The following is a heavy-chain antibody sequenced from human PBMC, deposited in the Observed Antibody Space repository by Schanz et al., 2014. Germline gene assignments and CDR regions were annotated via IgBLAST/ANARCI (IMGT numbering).Heavy chain of an antibody. CDR3: ARFRVHYSDF. V-gene: IGHV3-23*04. CDR2: ISGSGGTT. CDR1: GFTFSSYP. Sequence: EVQLVESGGGLVKPGGSLRLSCAASGFTFSSYPMSWVRLAPGKGLEWVSAISGSGGTTYYADSVKGRFTISRDNAKNSLYLQMINLRAEDTAFYYCARFRVHYSDFWGQGVLVTVSS. J-gene: IGHJ4*02. D-gene: IGHD3-10*01.